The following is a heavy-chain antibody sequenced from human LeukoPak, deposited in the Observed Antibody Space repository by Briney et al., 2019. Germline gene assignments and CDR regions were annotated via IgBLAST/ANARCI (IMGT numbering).Heavy chain of an antibody. J-gene: IGHJ6*02. CDR1: GYSFTSYW. D-gene: IGHD1-14*01. V-gene: IGHV5-10-1*01. CDR3: ARHKQPGYYYYYGMDV. CDR2: IDPSDSYT. Sequence: GESLKISCKGSGYSFTSYWISWVRQMPGKGLEWMGRIDPSDSYTNYSPSFQGHVTISADKSISTAYLQWSSLKASDTAMYYCARHKQPGYYYYYGMDVWGQGTTVTVSS.